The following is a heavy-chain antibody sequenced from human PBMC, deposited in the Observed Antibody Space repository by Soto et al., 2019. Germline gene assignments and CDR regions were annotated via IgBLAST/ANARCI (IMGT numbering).Heavy chain of an antibody. D-gene: IGHD2-15*01. J-gene: IGHJ4*02. V-gene: IGHV3-30-3*01. CDR3: ARDLIVVVVAAMSYFDY. CDR2: ISYDGSNK. Sequence: GGSLRLSCAASGFTCSSYAMHWVRQAPGKGLEWVAVISYDGSNKYYADSVKGRFTISRDNSKNTLYLQMNSLRAEDTAVYYCARDLIVVVVAAMSYFDYWGQGTLVT. CDR1: GFTCSSYA.